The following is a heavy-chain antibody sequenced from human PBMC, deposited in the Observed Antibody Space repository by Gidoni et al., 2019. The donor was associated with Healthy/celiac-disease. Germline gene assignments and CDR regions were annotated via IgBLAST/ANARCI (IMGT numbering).Heavy chain of an antibody. CDR1: GFTFDDYA. D-gene: IGHD1-26*01. CDR2: ISWKSGSI. CDR3: AKDISSQWELPDY. V-gene: IGHV3-9*01. J-gene: IGHJ4*02. Sequence: EVQLVESGGGLVQPGRSLSLSCAASGFTFDDYAMHWVRPAPGKGLEWVSGISWKSGSIGYADSVKGRFTISRDNAKNSLYLQMNSLRAEDTALYYCAKDISSQWELPDYWGQGTLVTVSS.